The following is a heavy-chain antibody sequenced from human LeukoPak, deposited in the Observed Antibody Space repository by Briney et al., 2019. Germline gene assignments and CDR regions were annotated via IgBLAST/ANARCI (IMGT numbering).Heavy chain of an antibody. J-gene: IGHJ5*02. Sequence: SETLSLTCTVSGGSISSYYWSWIRQPAGKGLGWIGRIYTSGSTNYNPSLKSRVTMSVDTSKNQFSLKLSSVTAADTAVYYCARDRGITMIRTMDNWFDPWGQGTLVTVSS. V-gene: IGHV4-4*07. CDR1: GGSISSYY. CDR2: IYTSGST. CDR3: ARDRGITMIRTMDNWFDP. D-gene: IGHD3-22*01.